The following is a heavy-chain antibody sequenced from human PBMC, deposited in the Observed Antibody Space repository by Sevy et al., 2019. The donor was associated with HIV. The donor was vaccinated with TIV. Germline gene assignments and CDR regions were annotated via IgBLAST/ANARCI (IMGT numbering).Heavy chain of an antibody. V-gene: IGHV3-66*02. CDR2: IYGDGTSTS. CDR1: GITVSRNY. D-gene: IGHD1-1*01. Sequence: GGSLRLSCAASGITVSRNYMSWVRQAPGKGLEWVSVIYGDGTSTSYHADSVKGRFAISRDNLKNTLYLQMNSLRAEDTAVYYCARNNDDIRGLYYYMDVWGKGTTVTVSS. J-gene: IGHJ6*03. CDR3: ARNNDDIRGLYYYMDV.